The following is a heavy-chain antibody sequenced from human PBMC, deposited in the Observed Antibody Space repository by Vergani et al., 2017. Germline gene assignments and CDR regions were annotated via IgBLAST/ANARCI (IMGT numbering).Heavy chain of an antibody. D-gene: IGHD3-10*01. Sequence: EVQLLESGGGLVQPGGSRRLSCAGAGFNFDTYTMAYVRQAPGKGLEWVATISSGGGDIFYADSVKGRFTISRDNSKNTLFLQMNSLKDEDTAVYYCTTAWVLYYLHGEYFQYWGRGTLVSVSS. V-gene: IGHV3-23*01. CDR2: ISSGGGDI. J-gene: IGHJ1*01. CDR1: GFNFDTYT. CDR3: TTAWVLYYLHGEYFQY.